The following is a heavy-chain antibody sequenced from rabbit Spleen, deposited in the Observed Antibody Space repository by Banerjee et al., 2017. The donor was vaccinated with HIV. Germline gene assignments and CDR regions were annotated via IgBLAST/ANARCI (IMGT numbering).Heavy chain of an antibody. V-gene: IGHV1S40*01. J-gene: IGHJ6*01. CDR2: IYAVTGKA. D-gene: IGHD8-1*01. CDR1: GFSFSSSYY. CDR3: ARDVGTSFSTYGMDL. Sequence: QSLEEPGGDLVQPGGSLKLSCKASGFSFSSSYYLCWVRQAPGKGLEWIACIYAVTGKAVYASWAKGRFTFSKTSSTTVTLQVTSLTAADTSSYFCARDVGTSFSTYGMDLWGPGTLVTVS.